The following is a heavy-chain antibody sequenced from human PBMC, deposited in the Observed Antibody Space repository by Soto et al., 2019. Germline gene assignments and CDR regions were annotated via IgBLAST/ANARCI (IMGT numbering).Heavy chain of an antibody. V-gene: IGHV2-5*02. CDR1: GFSLSTSGVG. D-gene: IGHD2-21*02. J-gene: IGHJ5*02. CDR3: AHTNCGGDCYSNWFDP. CDR2: IYWDDDK. Sequence: QITLKESGPPLVKPTQTLTLTCTFSGFSLSTSGVGVGWIRQPPGKALEWLALIYWDDDKRYSPSLKSRLTITKDTSQTQVVLTMTNMDPVDTATYYCAHTNCGGDCYSNWFDPWGQGTLVTVSS.